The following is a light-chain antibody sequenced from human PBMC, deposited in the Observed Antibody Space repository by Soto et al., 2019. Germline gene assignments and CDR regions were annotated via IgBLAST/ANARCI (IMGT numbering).Light chain of an antibody. CDR3: QQYGSSPWT. CDR2: KAS. J-gene: IGKJ1*01. V-gene: IGKV1-5*03. CDR1: QSISTW. Sequence: DIQMTQSPSTLSASVGDRVTITCRASQSISTWLAWYQQEPGKAPKLLIHKASSLQSGVPSRFGGSGSGTDFTLTISRLEPEDFAVYYCQQYGSSPWTFGQGTKVEIK.